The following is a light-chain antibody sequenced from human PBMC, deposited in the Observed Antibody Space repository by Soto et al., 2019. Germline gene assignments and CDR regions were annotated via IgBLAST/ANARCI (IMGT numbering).Light chain of an antibody. CDR1: SSDVGSCNL. Sequence: QSVLNQPASVSGSPGQSSTISCTGTSSDVGSCNLVSWYQQHPGKAPKLMIYEGSKRPSGVSNRFSGSKSGNTASLTISGLQAEDEADYYCCSYAGSSTSLYVFGTGTKVTVL. CDR2: EGS. V-gene: IGLV2-23*01. J-gene: IGLJ1*01. CDR3: CSYAGSSTSLYV.